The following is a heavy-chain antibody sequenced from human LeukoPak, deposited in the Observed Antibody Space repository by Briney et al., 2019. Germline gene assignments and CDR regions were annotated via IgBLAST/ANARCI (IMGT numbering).Heavy chain of an antibody. D-gene: IGHD6-19*01. CDR3: AKGKGSSGWYD. CDR1: GFTFSTYA. V-gene: IGHV3-23*01. CDR2: VSDSGSGT. Sequence: GGSLRLSCAASGFTFSTYAMRWVRQAPGRGLEWVSAVSDSGSGTYYADSVKGRFTISRDNSKNTLYLQMTSLRAEDTALYYCAKGKGSSGWYDWGQGTLVTASS. J-gene: IGHJ4*02.